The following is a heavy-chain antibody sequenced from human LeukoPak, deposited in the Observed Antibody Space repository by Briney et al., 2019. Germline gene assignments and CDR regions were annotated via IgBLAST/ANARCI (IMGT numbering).Heavy chain of an antibody. CDR2: ISSSSSYI. CDR1: GFTFSSYS. J-gene: IGHJ3*02. Sequence: PGGSLRLSCAASGFTFSSYSLNWVRQPPGKGLEGVSSISSSSSYIYYADSVKGRFTISRDNAKNSLYLQMNSLRAEDTAVYYCARDPSMVRGVTDAFDIWGQGTMVTVSS. D-gene: IGHD3-10*01. CDR3: ARDPSMVRGVTDAFDI. V-gene: IGHV3-21*01.